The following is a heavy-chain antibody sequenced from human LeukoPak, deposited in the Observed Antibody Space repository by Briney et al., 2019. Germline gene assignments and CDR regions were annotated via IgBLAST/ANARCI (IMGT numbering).Heavy chain of an antibody. CDR1: GYTFTGYY. CDR3: AREPGYYYYMDV. V-gene: IGHV1-2*02. J-gene: IGHJ6*03. CDR2: INPNSGGT. Sequence: EASVKVSCKASGYTFTGYYMHWVRQAPGQGLEWMGWINPNSGGTNYAQKFQGRVTMTRDTSISTAYMELSRLRSDDTAVYYCAREPGYYYYMDVWGKGTTVTVSS.